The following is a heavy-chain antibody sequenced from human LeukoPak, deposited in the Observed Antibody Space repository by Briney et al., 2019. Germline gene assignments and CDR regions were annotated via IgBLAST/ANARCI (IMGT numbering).Heavy chain of an antibody. Sequence: SVKVSCKASGGTFSSYAISWVRQAPGQGLEWMGGIIPIFGTANYAQTFQGRVTITADDSTSTAYMELSSLRSEDTAVYYCARATTMVRGVSIYYYYYYMDVWGKGTTVTVSS. J-gene: IGHJ6*03. CDR3: ARATTMVRGVSIYYYYYYMDV. CDR1: GGTFSSYA. V-gene: IGHV1-69*01. D-gene: IGHD3-10*01. CDR2: IIPIFGTA.